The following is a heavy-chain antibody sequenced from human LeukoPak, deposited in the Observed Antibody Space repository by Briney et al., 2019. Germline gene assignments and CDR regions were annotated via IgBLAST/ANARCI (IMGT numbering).Heavy chain of an antibody. CDR3: ARDWGYKMATIPGY. Sequence: PGGSLRLSCAASGFTFSSYAMHWVRQAPGKGLEWVAVISYDGSNKYYADSVKGRFTISRDNSKNTLYLQMNSLRAEDTAVYYCARDWGYKMATIPGYWGQGTLVTVSS. CDR2: ISYDGSNK. CDR1: GFTFSSYA. J-gene: IGHJ4*02. D-gene: IGHD5-24*01. V-gene: IGHV3-30-3*01.